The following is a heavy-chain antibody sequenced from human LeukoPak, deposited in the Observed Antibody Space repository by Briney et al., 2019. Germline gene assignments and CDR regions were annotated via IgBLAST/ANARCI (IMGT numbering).Heavy chain of an antibody. Sequence: PSETLSLTCAVYGGSFSGYYWSGIRQPPGKGLEWIGEINHSGSTNYNPSLKSRVTISVDTSKNQFSLKLSSVTAADTAVYYCARVRGARDFWSGYYYYYYMDVWGKGTTVTVSS. D-gene: IGHD3-3*01. J-gene: IGHJ6*03. CDR1: GGSFSGYY. CDR3: ARVRGARDFWSGYYYYYYMDV. CDR2: INHSGST. V-gene: IGHV4-34*01.